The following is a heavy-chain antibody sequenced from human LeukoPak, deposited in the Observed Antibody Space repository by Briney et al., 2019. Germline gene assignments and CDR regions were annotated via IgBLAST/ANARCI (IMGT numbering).Heavy chain of an antibody. CDR3: ARAPSRGNYYYYMDV. D-gene: IGHD3-10*01. J-gene: IGHJ6*03. CDR1: GGSFSGYY. CDR2: INHSGST. V-gene: IGHV4-34*01. Sequence: SETLSLTCAVYGGSFSGYYWSWIRQPPGKGLEWIGEINHSGSTNYNPSLKSRVTISVDTSKNQFSLKLSSVTAADTAVYYCARAPSRGNYYYYMDVWGKGTTVTISS.